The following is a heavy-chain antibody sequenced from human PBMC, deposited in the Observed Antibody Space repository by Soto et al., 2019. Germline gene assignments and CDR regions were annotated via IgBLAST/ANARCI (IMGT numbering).Heavy chain of an antibody. Sequence: LSLTCSVSGDSVTSGSYYWTWLRQPPGKGLEWIGYISYTGRTKYNPSLQSRVTISVDTSKNDFSLNLSSVTAADTAVYFCARECGLLPYYVKNVSGTATDVSVS. CDR1: GDSVTSGSYY. J-gene: IGHJ6*04. V-gene: IGHV4-61*03. CDR3: ARECGLLPYYVKNV. CDR2: ISYTGRT. D-gene: IGHD2-21*01.